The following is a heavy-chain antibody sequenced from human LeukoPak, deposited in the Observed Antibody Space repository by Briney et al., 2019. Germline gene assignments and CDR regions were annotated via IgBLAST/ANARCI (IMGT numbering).Heavy chain of an antibody. J-gene: IGHJ3*02. Sequence: GRSLRLSCAASGFSFSTYGMHWVRQAPGKGLEWLAFISYDGSKQYYSDSVKGRFTISRDNSKNTLSLQVDSLITEDTAMYYCAKDPRYCSITRCWGIWGQGTMVIVSS. V-gene: IGHV3-30*18. CDR2: ISYDGSKQ. CDR3: AKDPRYCSITRCWGI. D-gene: IGHD2-2*01. CDR1: GFSFSTYG.